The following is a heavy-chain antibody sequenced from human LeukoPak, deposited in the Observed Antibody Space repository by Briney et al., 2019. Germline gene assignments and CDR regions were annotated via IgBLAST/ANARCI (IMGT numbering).Heavy chain of an antibody. CDR2: INGFNGAA. CDR1: GYNFAVYG. Sequence: ASVKVSCTASGYNFAVYGMTWVRQAPGQGLEWMGWINGFNGAANYAQTLQGRVTMTTDKSTATAYLELTSLKSVDTAIYFCARGGGVGATIDYWGQGTLVTVSS. V-gene: IGHV1-18*01. CDR3: ARGGGVGATIDY. D-gene: IGHD1-26*01. J-gene: IGHJ4*02.